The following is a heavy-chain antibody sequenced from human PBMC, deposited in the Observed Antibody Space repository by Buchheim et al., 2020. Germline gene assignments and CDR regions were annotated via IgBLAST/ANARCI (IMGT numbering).Heavy chain of an antibody. J-gene: IGHJ2*01. CDR3: ARDPGYNWYFDL. D-gene: IGHD5-18*01. CDR1: GFTFSSYG. CDR2: ISYDGSNK. Sequence: QVQLVESGGGVVQPGRSLRLSCAASGFTFSSYGMHWVRQAPGKGLEWVAVISYDGSNKYYADSVKGRFTISRDNSKNTLYLQMNSLRAEDTGVYYCARDPGYNWYFDLWGRGTL. V-gene: IGHV3-30*03.